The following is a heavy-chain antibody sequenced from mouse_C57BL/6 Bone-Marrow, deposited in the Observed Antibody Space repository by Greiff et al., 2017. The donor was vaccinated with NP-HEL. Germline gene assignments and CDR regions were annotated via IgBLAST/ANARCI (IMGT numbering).Heavy chain of an antibody. V-gene: IGHV1-81*01. CDR1: GYTFTSYG. CDR3: ARLGATENFDY. CDR2: IYPRSGNT. J-gene: IGHJ2*01. Sequence: VKLVESGAELARPGASVKLSCKASGYTFTSYGISWVKQRTGQGLEWIGEIYPRSGNTYYNEKFKGKATLTADKSSSTAYMELRSLTSEDSAVYFCARLGATENFDYWGQGTTLTVSS. D-gene: IGHD3-1*01.